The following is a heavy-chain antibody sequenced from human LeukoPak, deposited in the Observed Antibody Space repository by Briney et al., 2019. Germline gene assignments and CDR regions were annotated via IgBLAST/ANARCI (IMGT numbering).Heavy chain of an antibody. V-gene: IGHV4-34*01. CDR3: ASHKYPVQAFDV. Sequence: SETLSLTCAVSGGSFSDYYWSWIRQPPGKGLEWIGEINHGGDTNYNSSLQSRVTLSVDTSRNQFSLILSPVTAADTAIYFCASHKYPVQAFDVWGQGTMVTVFS. CDR2: INHGGDT. CDR1: GGSFSDYY. J-gene: IGHJ3*01. D-gene: IGHD2-2*02.